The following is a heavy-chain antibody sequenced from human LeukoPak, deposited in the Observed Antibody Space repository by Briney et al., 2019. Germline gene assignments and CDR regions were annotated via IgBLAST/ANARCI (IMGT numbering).Heavy chain of an antibody. D-gene: IGHD3-3*01. CDR3: ARASDVYYDFWSGYPNFDY. V-gene: IGHV1-18*01. CDR1: GYTFTSYG. J-gene: IGHJ4*02. CDR2: ISAYNGNT. Sequence: ASVKVSCKASGYTFTSYGISWVRQAPGQGLEWMGWISAYNGNTNYAQKLQGRVTMTTDTSTSTAYMGLRSLRSDDTAVYYCARASDVYYDFWSGYPNFDYWGQGTLVTVSS.